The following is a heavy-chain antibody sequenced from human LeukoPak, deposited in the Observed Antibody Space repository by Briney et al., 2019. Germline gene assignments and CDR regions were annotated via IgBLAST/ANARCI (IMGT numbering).Heavy chain of an antibody. D-gene: IGHD2-15*01. CDR3: ARSPLYCSGGSCYSNWFDP. CDR2: MNPNSGNT. Sequence: ASVKVSCKASGYTFTSYDINWVRQATGQGLEWMGWMNPNSGNTGYAQKFQGRVTMTRNTSISTAYMELSSLRSEDTAVYYCARSPLYCSGGSCYSNWFDPWGQGTLVTVSS. V-gene: IGHV1-8*01. CDR1: GYTFTSYD. J-gene: IGHJ5*02.